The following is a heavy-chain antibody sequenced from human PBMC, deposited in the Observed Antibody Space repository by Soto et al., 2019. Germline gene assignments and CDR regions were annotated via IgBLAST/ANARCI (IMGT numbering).Heavy chain of an antibody. CDR1: GYSFTSYW. D-gene: IGHD3-3*01. CDR3: AVYDFWSGDYYYYGMDV. J-gene: IGHJ6*02. Sequence: PGESLKISCKCSGYSFTSYWIGLVRQMPGKGLEWMGIIYPGDSDTRYSPSFQGQVTISADKSISTAYLQWSSLKASDTAMYYCAVYDFWSGDYYYYGMDVWGQGTTVTVSS. V-gene: IGHV5-51*01. CDR2: IYPGDSDT.